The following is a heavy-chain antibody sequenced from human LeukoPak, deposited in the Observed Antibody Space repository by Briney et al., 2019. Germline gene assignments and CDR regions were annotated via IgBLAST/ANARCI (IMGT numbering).Heavy chain of an antibody. CDR3: ARGRYCSSTSCHRFDP. CDR1: GGSISSYY. J-gene: IGHJ5*02. V-gene: IGHV4-59*12. D-gene: IGHD2-2*02. CDR2: IYYSGST. Sequence: SETLSLTCTVSGGSISSYYWNWIRQPPGKGLEWIGYIYYSGSTNYNPSLKSRVTISVDTSKNQFSLKLSSVTAADTAVYYCARGRYCSSTSCHRFDPWGQGTLVTVSS.